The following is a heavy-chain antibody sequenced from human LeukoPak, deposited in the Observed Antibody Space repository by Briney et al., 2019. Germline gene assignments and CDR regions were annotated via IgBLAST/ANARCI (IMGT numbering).Heavy chain of an antibody. CDR1: GFTFSAYA. D-gene: IGHD2-21*01. CDR3: VRDNPRCCGVIPANIDDY. J-gene: IGHJ4*02. V-gene: IGHV3-30*02. Sequence: GGSLRLSCAASGFTFSAYAMSWVRQAPGKGLEWVAFIRYDGSRKYYADSVKGRFTISRDNSKNTVYLQMNSLRAEDTAVYYCVRDNPRCCGVIPANIDDYWGQGTLVTVSS. CDR2: IRYDGSRK.